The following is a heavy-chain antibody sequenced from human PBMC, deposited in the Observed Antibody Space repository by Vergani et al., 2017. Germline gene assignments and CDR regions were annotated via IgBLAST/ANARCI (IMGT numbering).Heavy chain of an antibody. CDR1: GGSISSGGYY. J-gene: IGHJ5*02. V-gene: IGHV4-31*03. CDR3: ARRSGTTSPPFDP. CDR2: IYYSWST. D-gene: IGHD1-7*01. Sequence: QVQLQESGPGLVKPSQTLSLTCTVSGGSISSGGYYWSWIRQHPGKGLEWIGYIYYSWSTYYNPSLKRRVTISVDTSKNQFSLKLSSVTAADTAVYYCARRSGTTSPPFDPWGQGTLVTVSS.